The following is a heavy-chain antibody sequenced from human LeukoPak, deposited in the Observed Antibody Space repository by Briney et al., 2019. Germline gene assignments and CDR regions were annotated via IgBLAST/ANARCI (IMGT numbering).Heavy chain of an antibody. D-gene: IGHD3-22*01. J-gene: IGHJ6*02. V-gene: IGHV1-2*02. CDR3: ALGDSSGYPALYYYGMDV. CDR1: GYTFAGYY. CDR2: VNPNRGDT. Sequence: GASVKVSFKASGYTFAGYYIHWVRQAPGQGLEWMGWVNPNRGDTNYAQKLQGRVTMTRETSIRTVYMELRSLRSDDTAVYYCALGDSSGYPALYYYGMDVWGQGTTVTVSS.